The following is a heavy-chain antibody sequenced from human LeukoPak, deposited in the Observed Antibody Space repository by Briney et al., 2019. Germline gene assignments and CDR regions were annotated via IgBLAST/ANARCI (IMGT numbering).Heavy chain of an antibody. D-gene: IGHD3-22*01. V-gene: IGHV1-69*04. J-gene: IGHJ4*02. CDR1: GGTFSGYA. CDR3: ARGNYYDSSGPEY. Sequence: SVKVSCKASGGTFSGYAISWVRQAPGQGLEWMGRIIPILGIANYAQKFQGRVTITADKSTSTAYMELSSLRSEDTAVYYCARGNYYDSSGPEYWGQGTLVTVSS. CDR2: IIPILGIA.